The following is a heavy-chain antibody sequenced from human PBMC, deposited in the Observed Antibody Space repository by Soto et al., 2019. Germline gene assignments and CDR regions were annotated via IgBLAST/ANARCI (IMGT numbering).Heavy chain of an antibody. CDR2: IVPIYRTA. J-gene: IGHJ4*02. V-gene: IGHV1-69*13. CDR1: GGAFSSYR. Sequence: SVKVSGNASGGAFSSYRINWVRQAPGQGLEWVGGIVPIYRTADYAQKFQGRVTITADESARTAYLEVRSLKSQDTAVYYCARDSGAKLSSTWGQGTLVTVSS. CDR3: ARDSGAKLSST. D-gene: IGHD6-13*01.